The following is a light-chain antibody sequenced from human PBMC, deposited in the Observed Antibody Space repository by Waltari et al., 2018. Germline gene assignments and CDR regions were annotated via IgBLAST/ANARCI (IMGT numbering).Light chain of an antibody. V-gene: IGKV3-20*01. CDR1: QSIGKY. J-gene: IGKJ1*01. CDR2: ASS. CDR3: QKNEALPAT. Sequence: EIVLTQSPATLSLSPGDRATLPCRASQSIGKYLIWYQQKPGQAPRLLIYASSIRATGIPDRFSGSGSGTDFSLTISSLEPEDFAVYYCQKNEALPATFGQGTKVEIK.